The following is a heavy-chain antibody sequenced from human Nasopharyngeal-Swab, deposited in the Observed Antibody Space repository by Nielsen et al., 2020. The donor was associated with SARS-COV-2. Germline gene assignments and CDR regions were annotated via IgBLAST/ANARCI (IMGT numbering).Heavy chain of an antibody. CDR1: GFTFSSYS. Sequence: GESLKISCAASGFTFSSYSVNWVRQAPGKGLEWVSSISSSSSYIYYADSVKGRFTISRDNAKNSLYLQMNSLRAEDTAVYYCARDQKGEGCSGGSCYSHYYYGMDVWGQGTTVTVSS. D-gene: IGHD2-15*01. CDR2: ISSSSSYI. CDR3: ARDQKGEGCSGGSCYSHYYYGMDV. V-gene: IGHV3-21*01. J-gene: IGHJ6*02.